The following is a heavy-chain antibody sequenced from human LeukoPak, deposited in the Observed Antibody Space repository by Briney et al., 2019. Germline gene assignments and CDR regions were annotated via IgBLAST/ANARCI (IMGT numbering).Heavy chain of an antibody. D-gene: IGHD6-13*01. CDR3: ARDLAPRSRDNYYYYYGLDV. V-gene: IGHV1-2*02. J-gene: IGHJ6*02. CDR2: INPNSGGT. Sequence: ASVKVSCKASGYTFTGYYMHWVRQAPGQGLEWMGGINPNSGGTNYAQKFQGRVTMTRDTSISTAYMELSRLRSDDTAVYYCARDLAPRSRDNYYYYYGLDVWGQGTTVTVSS. CDR1: GYTFTGYY.